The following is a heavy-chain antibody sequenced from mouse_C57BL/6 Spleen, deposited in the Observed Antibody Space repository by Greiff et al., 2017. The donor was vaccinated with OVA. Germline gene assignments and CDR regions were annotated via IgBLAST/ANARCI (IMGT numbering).Heavy chain of an antibody. CDR3: ARGYYGGSCAMDY. V-gene: IGHV1-85*01. CDR1: GYTFTSYD. J-gene: IGHJ4*01. Sequence: VQLQQSGPELVKPGASVTLSCKASGYTFTSYDINWVKQRPGQGLEWIGWIYPRAGSTNYNEKFKGKAILTVDTSSSTAYIELHSLTSGDSAVYVCARGYYGGSCAMDYWGQGTSVTVSS. CDR2: IYPRAGST. D-gene: IGHD1-1*01.